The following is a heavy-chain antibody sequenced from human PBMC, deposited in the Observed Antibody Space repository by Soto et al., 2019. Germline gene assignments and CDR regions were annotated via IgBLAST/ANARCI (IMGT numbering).Heavy chain of an antibody. CDR1: GYTFTSYG. CDR3: ARMGDYRFPLGWFDP. Sequence: GASVKVSCKASGYTFTSYGISWVRQAPGQGLEWMGWISAYNGNTNYAQKLQGRVTMTTDTSTSTAYMELRSLRSDDTAVYYCARMGDYRFPLGWFDPWGQGTLVTVSS. V-gene: IGHV1-18*01. J-gene: IGHJ5*02. CDR2: ISAYNGNT. D-gene: IGHD4-17*01.